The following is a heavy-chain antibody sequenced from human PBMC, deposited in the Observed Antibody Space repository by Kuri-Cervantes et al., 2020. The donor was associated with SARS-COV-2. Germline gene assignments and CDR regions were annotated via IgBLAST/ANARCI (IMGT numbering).Heavy chain of an antibody. CDR2: ISAYNGNT. CDR1: GYTFTSYG. V-gene: IGHV1-18*01. J-gene: IGHJ6*02. D-gene: IGHD2-21*02. Sequence: ASVKVSCKASGYTFTSYGISWVRRAPGQGLEWMGWISAYNGNTNYAQKLQGRVTMTTDTSTSTAYMELRSLRSDDTAVYYCARGFCGGDCYVYYYYYGMDVWGQGTTVTVSS. CDR3: ARGFCGGDCYVYYYYYGMDV.